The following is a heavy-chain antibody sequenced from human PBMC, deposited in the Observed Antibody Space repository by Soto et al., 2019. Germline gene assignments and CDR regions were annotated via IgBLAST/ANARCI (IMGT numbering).Heavy chain of an antibody. CDR2: IKSKTDGGTT. J-gene: IGHJ4*02. V-gene: IGHV3-15*07. D-gene: IGHD3-9*01. Sequence: VGSLRLSCAASGFTFSNAWMNWVRQAPGKGLEWVGRIKSKTDGGTTDYAAPVKGRFTISRDDSKNTLYLQMNSLKTEDTAVYYCTTDVSKEYDILTGTIDYWGQGTLVTVSS. CDR1: GFTFSNAW. CDR3: TTDVSKEYDILTGTIDY.